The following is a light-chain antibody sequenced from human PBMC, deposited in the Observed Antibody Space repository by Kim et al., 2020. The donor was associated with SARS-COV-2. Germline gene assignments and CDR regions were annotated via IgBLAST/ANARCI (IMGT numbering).Light chain of an antibody. J-gene: IGKJ2*01. CDR1: QSVTSN. V-gene: IGKV3-15*01. CDR2: GAS. Sequence: EIVMTQSPATLSVSPGERATLSCRASQSVTSNLAWYQQKPGQPPSLLIYGASYRATGIPARFSGSGSGTEFTLTISSLQSEDFAVYYCQQYNNWPETFGQGTKLEI. CDR3: QQYNNWPET.